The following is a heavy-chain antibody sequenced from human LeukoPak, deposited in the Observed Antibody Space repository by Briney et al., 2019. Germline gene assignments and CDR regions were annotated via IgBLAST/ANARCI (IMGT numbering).Heavy chain of an antibody. D-gene: IGHD3-3*01. V-gene: IGHV4-34*01. J-gene: IGHJ4*02. CDR1: GGSFSGYY. Sequence: SETLSLTCAVYGGSFSGYYWSWIRQPPGKGLEWIGEINHSGSTNYNPSLKSRVTISVDTSKNQFSLKLSSVTAADTAVYYCARRGTYTIFGVVIPYYFDYWGQGTLVTV. CDR2: INHSGST. CDR3: ARRGTYTIFGVVIPYYFDY.